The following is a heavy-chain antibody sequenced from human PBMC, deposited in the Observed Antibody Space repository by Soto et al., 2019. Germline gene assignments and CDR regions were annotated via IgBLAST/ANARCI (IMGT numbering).Heavy chain of an antibody. D-gene: IGHD1-1*01. CDR2: MNPNTGNS. Sequence: ASVKVSCKASGYTFPSYDIYLVRQATGQRLEWMGWMNPNTGNSGYAQKFQGRVTMTSDTSISTAHMELSSLRSEDTAVYYCARRAETNGWNGFGADKYYFDFWGQGTLVTVSS. CDR3: ARRAETNGWNGFGADKYYFDF. V-gene: IGHV1-8*01. CDR1: GYTFPSYD. J-gene: IGHJ4*02.